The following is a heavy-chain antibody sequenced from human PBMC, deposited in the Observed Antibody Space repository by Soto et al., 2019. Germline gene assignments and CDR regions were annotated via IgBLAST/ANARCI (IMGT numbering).Heavy chain of an antibody. D-gene: IGHD2-2*01. CDR1: GFTFSSYA. J-gene: IGHJ6*02. CDR2: IGGSGTTT. CDR3: ARYIPGVRYYGMDV. Sequence: EVQLLESGGGLVQPGGSLRLSCAASGFTFSSYAMKWVRQAPGKGLEWVSLIGGSGTTTYYADSVKGRFTISRDNSGNTLFLEMYSLRAEDTPVYYCARYIPGVRYYGMDVWGQGNTVTVSS. V-gene: IGHV3-23*01.